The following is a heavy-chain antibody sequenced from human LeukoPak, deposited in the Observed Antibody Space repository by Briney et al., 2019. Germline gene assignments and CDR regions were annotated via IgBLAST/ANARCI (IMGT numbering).Heavy chain of an antibody. CDR3: ARGGGYSYCSGGSCYFDY. CDR1: GLTFSSYS. J-gene: IGHJ4*02. Sequence: PGGSLRLSCAASGLTFSSYSMNWVRQASGKGLEWVSSISSSSSYIYYADSVKGRFTISRDNAKNSLYLQMNSLRAEDTAVYYCARGGGYSYCSGGSCYFDYWGQGTLVTVSS. CDR2: ISSSSSYI. V-gene: IGHV3-21*01. D-gene: IGHD2-15*01.